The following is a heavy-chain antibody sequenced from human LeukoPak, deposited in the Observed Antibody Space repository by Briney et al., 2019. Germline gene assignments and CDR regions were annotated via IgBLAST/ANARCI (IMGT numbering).Heavy chain of an antibody. V-gene: IGHV1-2*06. CDR2: INPNSGGT. J-gene: IGHJ5*02. D-gene: IGHD1-26*01. CDR3: ARDMGGSFPS. CDR1: GYTFTGYY. Sequence: ASVKVSCKASGYTFTGYYIHWVRQAPGQGLEWMGRINPNSGGTNYAQNFQGRVTMTRDTSISTAYMELSRLTSDDAAVYYCARDMGGSFPSWGQGTLVTVSS.